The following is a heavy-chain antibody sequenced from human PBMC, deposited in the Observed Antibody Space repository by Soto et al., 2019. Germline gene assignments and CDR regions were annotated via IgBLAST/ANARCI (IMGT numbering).Heavy chain of an antibody. Sequence: QVQLVESGGGVVQPGRSLRLSCAASGFTFSSYGMHWVRQAPGKGLEWVAVISYDGSNKYYADSVKGRFTISRDNSKNTLYLQMNSLRAEDTALYYCAKLSVVTASFDYSGQGTLVTVSS. CDR3: AKLSVVTASFDY. CDR2: ISYDGSNK. V-gene: IGHV3-30*18. CDR1: GFTFSSYG. J-gene: IGHJ4*02. D-gene: IGHD2-21*02.